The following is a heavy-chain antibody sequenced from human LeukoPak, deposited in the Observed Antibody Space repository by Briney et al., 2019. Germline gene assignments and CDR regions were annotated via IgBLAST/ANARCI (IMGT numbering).Heavy chain of an antibody. Sequence: SETLSLTCAVSGGSISSSNWWSWVRQPPGKGLEWIGEIHHSGSTNYNPSLKSRVTISVDKSKNQFSLKLSSVTAADTAVYYCARSYYYGSGSYWDYWGQGTLVTVSS. CDR2: IHHSGST. J-gene: IGHJ4*02. CDR3: ARSYYYGSGSYWDY. D-gene: IGHD3-10*01. V-gene: IGHV4-4*02. CDR1: GGSISSSNW.